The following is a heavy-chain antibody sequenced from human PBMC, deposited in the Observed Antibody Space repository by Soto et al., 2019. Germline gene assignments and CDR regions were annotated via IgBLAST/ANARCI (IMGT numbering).Heavy chain of an antibody. D-gene: IGHD1-7*01. J-gene: IGHJ3*01. V-gene: IGHV3-74*01. CDR3: ARSLPGTYGAFDL. CDR1: EFTFRSYW. Sequence: GGSLRLSCAASEFTFRSYWMHWVRQSPGKGLVWVSRISGDGSSTTYADSVRGRFTISRDNAKNTVYLQMDSLRAEDTAVYYCARSLPGTYGAFDLWGQGTMVTVSS. CDR2: ISGDGSST.